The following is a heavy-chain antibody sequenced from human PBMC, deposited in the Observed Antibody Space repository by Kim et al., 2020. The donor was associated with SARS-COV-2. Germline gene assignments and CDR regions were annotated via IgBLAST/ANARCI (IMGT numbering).Heavy chain of an antibody. Sequence: SETLSLTCTVSGGSISSSSYYWGWIRQPPGKGLEWIGSIYYSGSTYYNPSLKSRVTISVDTSKNQFSLKLSSVTAADTAVYYCASRLSSSWYNWFDPWGQGTLVTVSS. CDR2: IYYSGST. D-gene: IGHD6-13*01. CDR1: GGSISSSSYY. J-gene: IGHJ5*02. CDR3: ASRLSSSWYNWFDP. V-gene: IGHV4-39*07.